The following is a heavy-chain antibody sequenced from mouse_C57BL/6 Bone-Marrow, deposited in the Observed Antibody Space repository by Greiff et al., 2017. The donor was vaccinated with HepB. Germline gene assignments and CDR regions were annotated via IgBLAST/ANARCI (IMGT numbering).Heavy chain of an antibody. CDR3: TTWGTTVVPYFDY. D-gene: IGHD1-1*01. J-gene: IGHJ2*01. V-gene: IGHV14-4*01. CDR1: GFNIKDDY. Sequence: VQLQQSGAELVRPGASVKLSCTASGFNIKDDYMHWVKQRPEQGLEWIGWIDPENGATEYASKFQGKATITADTSSNTAYLQLSSLTSEDTAVYYCTTWGTTVVPYFDYWGQGTTLTVSS. CDR2: IDPENGAT.